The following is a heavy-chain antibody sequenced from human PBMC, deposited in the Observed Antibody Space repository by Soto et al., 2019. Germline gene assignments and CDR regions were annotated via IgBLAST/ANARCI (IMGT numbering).Heavy chain of an antibody. D-gene: IGHD4-17*01. CDR3: AKTSSDYGDNNWFDP. Sequence: GDSLKISCKGSGYNFAGYWIAWVRQMPGKGLELMGIIYPSDSDTRYRPSFQGQVTISADKSISSAYLQMDSLRAEDTAVYYCAKTSSDYGDNNWFDPWGQGTLVTVSS. CDR1: GYNFAGYW. V-gene: IGHV5-51*01. CDR2: IYPSDSDT. J-gene: IGHJ5*02.